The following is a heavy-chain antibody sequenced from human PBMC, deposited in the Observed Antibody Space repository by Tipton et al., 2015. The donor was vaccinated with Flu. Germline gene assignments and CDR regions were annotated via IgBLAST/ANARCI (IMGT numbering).Heavy chain of an antibody. CDR3: ARDLYVYYGMDV. J-gene: IGHJ6*02. CDR1: GGSISNGGYY. CDR2: IYYSGST. V-gene: IGHV4-31*03. Sequence: TLSLTCTVSGGSISNGGYYWSWIRQHPGKGLEWIGYIYYSGSTYSNPSLKSRVTISVDTSKNQFSLNLSSVTAADTAVYYCARDLYVYYGMDVWGQGTTVTVSS. D-gene: IGHD5/OR15-5a*01.